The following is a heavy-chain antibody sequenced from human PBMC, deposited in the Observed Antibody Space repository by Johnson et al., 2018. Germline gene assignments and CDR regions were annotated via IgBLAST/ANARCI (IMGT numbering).Heavy chain of an antibody. D-gene: IGHD3-16*01. V-gene: IGHV4-59*01. CDR2: IYYSGST. J-gene: IGHJ6*03. Sequence: QVQLQESGPGLVKPSETLSLTCTVSGGSISSYYWSWIRQPPGKGLEWIGYIYYSGSTNYNPSLKSRVTISVDTSKNQFSLKLSSVTAAETGVYYCARWGGHYYDYYMDVWGKGTTVTVSS. CDR3: ARWGGHYYDYYMDV. CDR1: GGSISSYY.